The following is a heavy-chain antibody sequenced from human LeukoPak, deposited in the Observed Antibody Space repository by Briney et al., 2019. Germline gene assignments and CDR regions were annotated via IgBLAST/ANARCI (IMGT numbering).Heavy chain of an antibody. CDR2: IYSGGST. D-gene: IGHD4-23*01. J-gene: IGHJ3*02. Sequence: GGSLRLSCAASGFTVSSNYMSWVRQAPGTGLEWVSVIYSGGSTYYADSVKGRFTISRDNSKNTLYLQMNSLRAEDTAVYYCARTTPGYNDYGGNSGRSAFDIWGQGTMVTVSS. CDR1: GFTVSSNY. V-gene: IGHV3-66*01. CDR3: ARTTPGYNDYGGNSGRSAFDI.